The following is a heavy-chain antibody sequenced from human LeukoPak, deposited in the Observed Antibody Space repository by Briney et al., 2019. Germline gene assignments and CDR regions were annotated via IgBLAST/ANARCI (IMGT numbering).Heavy chain of an antibody. CDR2: INPNSGGT. CDR1: GYTFTDYY. Sequence: ASVKVSCKASGYTFTDYYMHWVRQAPGQGLEWMGRINPNSGGTNYAQKFQGGVTMTSDTSISTAYMELSRLRSDDTAVYYCARDRRLDGYDDYYYYGMDVWGQGTTVTVSS. CDR3: ARDRRLDGYDDYYYYGMDV. V-gene: IGHV1-2*06. D-gene: IGHD5-12*01. J-gene: IGHJ6*02.